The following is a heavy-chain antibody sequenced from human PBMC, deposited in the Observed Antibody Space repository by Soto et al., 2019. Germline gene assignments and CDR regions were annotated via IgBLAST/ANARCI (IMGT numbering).Heavy chain of an antibody. Sequence: LRLSCAASGFTFSSYGMHWVRQAPGKGLEWVAVISYDGSNKYYADSVKGRFTISRDNSKNTLYLQMNSLRAEDTAVYYCAKDWAYCGGDCPRDYYYYGMDGWGQGTTVTVSS. CDR3: AKDWAYCGGDCPRDYYYYGMDG. CDR1: GFTFSSYG. V-gene: IGHV3-30*18. CDR2: ISYDGSNK. J-gene: IGHJ6*02. D-gene: IGHD2-21*02.